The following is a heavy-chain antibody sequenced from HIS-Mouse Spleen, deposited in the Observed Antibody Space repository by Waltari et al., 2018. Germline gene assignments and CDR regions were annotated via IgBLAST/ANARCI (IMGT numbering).Heavy chain of an antibody. Sequence: QLQLQESGPGLVKPSETLSLTCTVSGASISSSSYYWGWIRQPPGKGLEWIGSIYYSGGTYYNPSLKSRVTISVDTSKNQFSLKLSSVTAADTAVYYCASRYSSSSQFGYWGQGTLVTVSS. CDR1: GASISSSSYY. CDR3: ASRYSSSSQFGY. V-gene: IGHV4-39*07. CDR2: IYYSGGT. D-gene: IGHD6-6*01. J-gene: IGHJ4*02.